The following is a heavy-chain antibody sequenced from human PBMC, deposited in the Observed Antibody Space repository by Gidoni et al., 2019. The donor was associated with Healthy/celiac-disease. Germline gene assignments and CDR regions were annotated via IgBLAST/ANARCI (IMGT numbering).Heavy chain of an antibody. Sequence: QVQLVESGGGVVQPGRSLRLSCAASGFTFRSYAMHWVRQAPGKGLEWVAVISYDGSNKYYADSVKGRFTISRDNSKNTLYLQMNSLRAEDTAVYYCARSRDSSGTPGYYFDYWGQGTLVTISS. CDR3: ARSRDSSGTPGYYFDY. J-gene: IGHJ4*02. V-gene: IGHV3-30-3*01. CDR2: ISYDGSNK. D-gene: IGHD6-19*01. CDR1: GFTFRSYA.